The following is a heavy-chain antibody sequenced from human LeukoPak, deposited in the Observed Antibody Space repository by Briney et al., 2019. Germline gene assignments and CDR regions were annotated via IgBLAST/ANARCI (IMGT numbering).Heavy chain of an antibody. CDR3: VYCSGGSCYSNGPWFDP. CDR2: ISGSGYNT. Sequence: GGSLRLSCVASGFTFTNHGMTWFRQAPGKGLEWVSTISGSGYNTYYADSVKGRFTISRDNVKNTLYLQMNSLRADDTALYYCVYCSGGSCYSNGPWFDPWGQGTLVTVSS. V-gene: IGHV3-23*01. CDR1: GFTFTNHG. D-gene: IGHD2-15*01. J-gene: IGHJ5*02.